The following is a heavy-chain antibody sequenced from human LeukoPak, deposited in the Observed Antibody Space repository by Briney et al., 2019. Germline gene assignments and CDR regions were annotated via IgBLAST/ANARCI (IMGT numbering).Heavy chain of an antibody. CDR3: ARDLGYSYGYDYMDV. CDR2: INSDGSST. CDR1: GFTFSSYW. J-gene: IGHJ6*03. Sequence: GGSLRLSCAASGFTFSSYWMHWVRQAPGKGLLGVSRINSDGSSTSYADSVKGRFTISRDNAKNTLYLQMNSLRAEDTAVYYCARDLGYSYGYDYMDVWGKGTTVTVSS. V-gene: IGHV3-74*01. D-gene: IGHD5-18*01.